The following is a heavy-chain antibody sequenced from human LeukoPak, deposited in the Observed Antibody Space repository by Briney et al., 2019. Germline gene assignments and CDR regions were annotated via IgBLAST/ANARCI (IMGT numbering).Heavy chain of an antibody. J-gene: IGHJ4*02. CDR2: ISTSSIYI. D-gene: IGHD5-18*01. Sequence: PGGSLRLSCAASGFTFGSDSMNWVPQAPGKGLEWVSSISTSSIYIYYADSMKGRFTISRDDAKKSLYLQMNSLRAEDTAVYYCARASVQLWPDYYYFDYWGQGTLVTVSS. CDR3: ARASVQLWPDYYYFDY. CDR1: GFTFGSDS. V-gene: IGHV3-21*01.